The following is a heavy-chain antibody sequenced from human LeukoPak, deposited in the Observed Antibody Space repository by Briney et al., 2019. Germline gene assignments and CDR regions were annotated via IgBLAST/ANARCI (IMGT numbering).Heavy chain of an antibody. J-gene: IGHJ6*02. CDR3: AKVGSSGSEPGGYYYYYGMDV. CDR2: IWYDGSNK. Sequence: GRSLRLSCAASGFTFSSYGMHWVRQAPGKGLEWVAVIWYDGSNKYYADSVKGRFTISRDNSKNTLYLQMNSLRAEDTAVYYCAKVGSSGSEPGGYYYYYGMDVWGQGTTVTVSS. V-gene: IGHV3-33*06. CDR1: GFTFSSYG. D-gene: IGHD1-26*01.